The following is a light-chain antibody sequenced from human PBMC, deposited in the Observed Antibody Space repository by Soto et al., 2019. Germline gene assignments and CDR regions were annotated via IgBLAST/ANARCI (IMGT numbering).Light chain of an antibody. J-gene: IGLJ2*01. CDR2: EDD. Sequence: NFMLTQPHSVSESPGKTVTISCTRSSGSIASNYVQWYQQRPGSAPTTLIYEDDRRPSGVPDRFSGSIDRSSNSASLTISGLKTEDEAYYYCQSYDSSNPVVFGGGTKVTVL. CDR1: SGSIASNY. V-gene: IGLV6-57*04. CDR3: QSYDSSNPVV.